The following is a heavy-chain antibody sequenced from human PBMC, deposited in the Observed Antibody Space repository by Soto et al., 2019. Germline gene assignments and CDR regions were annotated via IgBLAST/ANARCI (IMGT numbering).Heavy chain of an antibody. V-gene: IGHV4-39*01. J-gene: IGHJ4*02. D-gene: IGHD3-3*01. CDR3: ARHKILERVFDY. CDR2: IYYRGSS. CDR1: GDSISSNNYY. Sequence: SETLSLTCTVSGDSISSNNYYGGWIRQPPGKGLEWIGNIYYRGSSYYIPSLQSRVIMSVDTSKNQFSLKLSSVSAADTAVYYCARHKILERVFDYWGQGTQVTVSS.